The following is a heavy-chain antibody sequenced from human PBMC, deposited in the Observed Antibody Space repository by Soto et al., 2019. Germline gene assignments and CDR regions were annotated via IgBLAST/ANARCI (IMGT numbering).Heavy chain of an antibody. CDR3: VKDQGGYSGYVFDY. CDR2: INSNGGVT. J-gene: IGHJ4*02. CDR1: GFTFSSYA. V-gene: IGHV3-64D*06. Sequence: GGSVRLSCSASGFTFSSYAMYWVRQAPGKGLEYVSAINSNGGVTYYADSVKGRFTISRDNSKNTLYLQMSSLRAEDTAVYYCVKDQGGYSGYVFDYWGQGTLVT. D-gene: IGHD5-12*01.